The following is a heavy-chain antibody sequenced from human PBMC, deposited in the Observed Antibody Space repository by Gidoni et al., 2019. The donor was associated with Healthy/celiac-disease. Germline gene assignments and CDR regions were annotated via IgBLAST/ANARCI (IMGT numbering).Heavy chain of an antibody. CDR3: AGGYADYYYYYYMDV. J-gene: IGHJ6*03. V-gene: IGHV3-33*01. Sequence: QVQLVESGGGVVQPGRSLSLTCAAYGFTFSSDGMHWVRQAPGKGLGWVAVIWYDGSNKYYADSVKGRFTISRDNSKNTLYLQMNSLRAEDTAVYYCAGGYADYYYYYYMDVWGKGTTVTVSS. D-gene: IGHD5-12*01. CDR2: IWYDGSNK. CDR1: GFTFSSDG.